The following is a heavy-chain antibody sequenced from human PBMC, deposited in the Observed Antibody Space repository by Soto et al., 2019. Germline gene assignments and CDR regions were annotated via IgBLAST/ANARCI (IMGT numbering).Heavy chain of an antibody. D-gene: IGHD3-3*01. Sequence: QVQLVQSGAEVKKPGSSVKVSCKASGGTFSSYAISWVRQAPGQGLEWMGGIIPIFGTANYAQKFQGRVTITAAESTSTAYMELSSLRSEDTAVYYCARTTNYDFWSGYAQYYYYGMDVWGQGTTVTVSS. CDR1: GGTFSSYA. CDR2: IIPIFGTA. V-gene: IGHV1-69*12. CDR3: ARTTNYDFWSGYAQYYYYGMDV. J-gene: IGHJ6*02.